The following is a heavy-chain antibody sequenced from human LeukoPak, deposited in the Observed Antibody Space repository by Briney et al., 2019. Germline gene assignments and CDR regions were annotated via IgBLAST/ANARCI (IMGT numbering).Heavy chain of an antibody. CDR2: IRSTSSSI. Sequence: GGSLRLSCAASGFTFSSYEMNWVRQAPGRGLEWVSCIRSTSSSIHYADSVKGRFTISRDTAKNSLDLQMNSLRAEDTAVYYCANFDYWGQGTLVTVSS. J-gene: IGHJ4*02. CDR3: ANFDY. CDR1: GFTFSSYE. V-gene: IGHV3-48*03.